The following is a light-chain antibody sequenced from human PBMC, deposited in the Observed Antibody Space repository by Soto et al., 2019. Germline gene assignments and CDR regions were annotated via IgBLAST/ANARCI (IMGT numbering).Light chain of an antibody. CDR2: ATS. Sequence: MQLSKTPSFVSPSVGDRVTITCRASQDISSWLVWYQQKPGKAPKLLIHATSGLQSGVPSRFSGSGSGTDFTLTISNLQSEDFATYYCQQANSFPLTFGG. CDR3: QQANSFPLT. V-gene: IGKV1-12*01. CDR1: QDISSW. J-gene: IGKJ4*01.